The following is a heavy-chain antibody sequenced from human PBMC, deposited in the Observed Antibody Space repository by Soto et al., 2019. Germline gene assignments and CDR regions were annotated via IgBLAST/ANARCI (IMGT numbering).Heavy chain of an antibody. CDR1: GFTFSNAW. CDR2: IKSKTDGGTT. J-gene: IGHJ4*02. CDR3: TTEYCSSTSCYHASDY. D-gene: IGHD2-2*01. V-gene: IGHV3-15*01. Sequence: GGSLRLSCAASGFTFSNAWMSWVRQAPGKGLEWVGRIKSKTDGGTTDYAAPVKGRFTISRDDSKNTLYLQMNSLKTEDTAVYYCTTEYCSSTSCYHASDYWGQGTLVTVSS.